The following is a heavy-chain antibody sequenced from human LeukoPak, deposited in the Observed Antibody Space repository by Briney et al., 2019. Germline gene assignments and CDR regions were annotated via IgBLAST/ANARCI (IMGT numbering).Heavy chain of an antibody. D-gene: IGHD6-19*01. J-gene: IGHJ6*02. CDR3: ARGQEKWLVLDXXYXMDV. V-gene: IGHV1-8*01. CDR1: GYTFTSYD. CDR2: MNPNSGNT. Sequence: ASVKVSCKASGYTFTSYDINWVRQATGQGLEWMGWMNPNSGNTGYAQKFQGRVTMTRNTSISTAYMELSSLRSEDTAVYYCARGQEKWLVLDXXYXMDVWGQGTTVTVSS.